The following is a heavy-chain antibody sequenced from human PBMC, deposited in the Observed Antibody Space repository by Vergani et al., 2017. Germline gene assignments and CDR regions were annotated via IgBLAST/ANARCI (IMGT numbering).Heavy chain of an antibody. D-gene: IGHD2-2*01. J-gene: IGHJ6*03. CDR2: IYYSGST. CDR1: GGSISSYY. CDR3: ARVRLVPAAIYYMDF. V-gene: IGHV4-59*01. Sequence: QVQLQESGPGLVKPSETLSLTCTVSGGSISSYYWSWIRQPPGKGLEWIGYIYYSGSTNYNPSLKSRVTISVDTSKNQFSLKLSSVTAADTAVYYCARVRLVPAAIYYMDFWGKGTTVTVSS.